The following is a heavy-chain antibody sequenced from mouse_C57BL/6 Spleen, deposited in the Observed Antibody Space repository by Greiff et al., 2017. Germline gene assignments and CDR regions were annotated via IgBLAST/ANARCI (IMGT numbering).Heavy chain of an antibody. CDR3: ARFLLSYAMDY. Sequence: DVKLQESGPGLVKPSQSLSLTCSVTGYSITSGYYWNWIRQFPGNKLEWMGYISYDGSNNYNPSLKNRISITRDTSKNQFFLKLNSVTTEDTATYYCARFLLSYAMDYWGQGTSVTVSS. J-gene: IGHJ4*01. V-gene: IGHV3-6*01. CDR2: ISYDGSN. D-gene: IGHD2-1*01. CDR1: GYSITSGYY.